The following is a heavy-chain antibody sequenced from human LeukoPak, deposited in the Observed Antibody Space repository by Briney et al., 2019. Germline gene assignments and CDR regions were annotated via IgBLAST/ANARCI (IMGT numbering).Heavy chain of an antibody. CDR2: ISHDGINK. D-gene: IGHD1-26*01. J-gene: IGHJ4*02. CDR1: GFTFSSYA. Sequence: LTGRSLRLSCAASGFTFSSYAMHWVRQAPGKGLEWVAVISHDGINKYYADSVKGRFTISRDNSKNTLYLQMNSLRAEDTAVYYCARDRALGYFFDYWGQGTLVTVSS. V-gene: IGHV3-30*04. CDR3: ARDRALGYFFDY.